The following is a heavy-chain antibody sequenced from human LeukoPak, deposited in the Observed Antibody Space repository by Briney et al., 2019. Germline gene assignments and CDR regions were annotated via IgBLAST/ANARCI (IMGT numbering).Heavy chain of an antibody. V-gene: IGHV3-30*04. D-gene: IGHD1-26*01. J-gene: IGHJ3*02. Sequence: GGSLRLSCAASGFTFSSYAMHWVRQAPGKGLEWVAVISYDGSNKYYADSVKGRFTISRDNSKNTLYLQMNSLRAEDTAVYYCAKRGPVGAFDIWGQGTMVTVSS. CDR1: GFTFSSYA. CDR2: ISYDGSNK. CDR3: AKRGPVGAFDI.